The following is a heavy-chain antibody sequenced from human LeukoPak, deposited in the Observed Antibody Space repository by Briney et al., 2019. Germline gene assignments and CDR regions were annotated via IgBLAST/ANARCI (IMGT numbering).Heavy chain of an antibody. CDR3: ARGDGYNDAEYLQH. V-gene: IGHV3-33*01. CDR2: IWYDGSNK. Sequence: GGSLRLSCAASGFTFSSYGIHWVRQAPGKGLEWVAVIWYDGSNKYYGDSVKGRFTISRDNSKKALYLQMNSLRVEDTAVYYCARGDGYNDAEYLQHWGQGTLVTVS. J-gene: IGHJ1*01. D-gene: IGHD5-24*01. CDR1: GFTFSSYG.